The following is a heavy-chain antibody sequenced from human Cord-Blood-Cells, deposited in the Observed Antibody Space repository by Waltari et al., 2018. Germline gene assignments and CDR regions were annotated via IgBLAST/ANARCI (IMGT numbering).Heavy chain of an antibody. CDR1: GSRFTSYW. CDR3: ARGGSYYYYGMDV. V-gene: IGHV5-51*01. D-gene: IGHD3-16*01. CDR2: IYPGDSDT. J-gene: IGHJ6*02. Sequence: EVQLVQPGAAVKQAGESLKIAGMGSGSRFTSYWIGWVRQVPGKGREWMGIIYPGDSDTRYSPSFQGQVTISADKSISTAYLQWSSLKASDTAMYYCARGGSYYYYGMDVWGQGTTVTVSS.